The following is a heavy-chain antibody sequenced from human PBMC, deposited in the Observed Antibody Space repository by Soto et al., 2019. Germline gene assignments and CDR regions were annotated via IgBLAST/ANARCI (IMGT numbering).Heavy chain of an antibody. V-gene: IGHV3-53*01. J-gene: IGHJ3*02. CDR1: GFSVSSNY. Sequence: GGSLRLSCAASGFSVSSNYMSWVRQAPGKGPEWVSVIYSGGSTYYADSAKGRFTISRDNSKNTLYLQMNSLRAEDTAVYYCARTKVESGAVDAFDIWGQGTMVTVSS. CDR2: IYSGGST. D-gene: IGHD3-3*01. CDR3: ARTKVESGAVDAFDI.